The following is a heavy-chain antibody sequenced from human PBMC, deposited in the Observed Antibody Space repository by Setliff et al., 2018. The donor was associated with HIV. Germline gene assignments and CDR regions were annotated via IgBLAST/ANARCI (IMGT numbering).Heavy chain of an antibody. J-gene: IGHJ4*02. D-gene: IGHD5-12*01. CDR3: AKVGREYNGYDLTFDS. V-gene: IGHV3-30*02. CDR1: GFTFSSYV. Sequence: GGSLRLSCAASGFTFSSYVMHWVRQAPGKGLEWAALTWYDGRTTYYADSVKGRFTISRDNSKSTLNLQTNTLRPEDTAMYYCAKVGREYNGYDLTFDSWGQGALVTVSS. CDR2: TWYDGRTT.